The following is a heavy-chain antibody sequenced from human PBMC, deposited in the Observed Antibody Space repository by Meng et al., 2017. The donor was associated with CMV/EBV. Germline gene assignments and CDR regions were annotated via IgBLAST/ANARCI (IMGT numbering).Heavy chain of an antibody. CDR3: ASALSIAVAGRVSFDY. Sequence: GGSLRLSCAASGFTFSSYSMNWVRQAPGKGLEWVSSISSSSSYIYYADSVKGRFTISRDNAKNSLYLQMNSLRAEDTAVYYCASALSIAVAGRVSFDYWGQGTLVTVSS. CDR2: ISSSSSYI. CDR1: GFTFSSYS. V-gene: IGHV3-21*01. J-gene: IGHJ4*02. D-gene: IGHD6-19*01.